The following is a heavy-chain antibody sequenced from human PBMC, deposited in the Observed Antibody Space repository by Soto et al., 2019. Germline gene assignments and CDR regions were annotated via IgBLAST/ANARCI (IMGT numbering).Heavy chain of an antibody. D-gene: IGHD4-4*01. J-gene: IGHJ6*02. CDR3: ARQSSNVRYYYYRLDG. CDR1: GDTFTDYW. V-gene: IGHV5-51*01. Sequence: GESRKVSCKGSGDTFTDYWIGWVRQLPGKGLEWMGIIYPGDSDTRYSPSFQGHVTITVDKSTSTAYLQWNTLKASDTAMYYCARQSSNVRYYYYRLDGCGQGTTVPVSS. CDR2: IYPGDSDT.